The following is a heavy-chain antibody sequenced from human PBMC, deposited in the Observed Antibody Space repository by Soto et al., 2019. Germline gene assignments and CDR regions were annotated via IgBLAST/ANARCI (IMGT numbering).Heavy chain of an antibody. Sequence: PSETLSLTCAVYGGSFSGHYWSWIRQSPGKGLEWIGEINHSGSTNQNPSLKSRVTISVDTSKNQFSLKLKSVTAADTAVYYCARGITMILVVQGDAPDKYYFDSWGQATQVTLSS. D-gene: IGHD3-22*01. V-gene: IGHV4-34*01. J-gene: IGHJ4*02. CDR3: ARGITMILVVQGDAPDKYYFDS. CDR1: GGSFSGHY. CDR2: INHSGST.